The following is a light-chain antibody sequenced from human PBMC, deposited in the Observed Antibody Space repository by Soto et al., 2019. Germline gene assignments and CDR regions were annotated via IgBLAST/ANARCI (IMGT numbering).Light chain of an antibody. J-gene: IGKJ3*01. CDR1: QSVSTSY. CDR3: QQSGSSSFT. Sequence: EIVLTQSPGTLSLSPGERATLSCRASQSVSTSYLAWYQQKPGQAPRLLIYGASSRATGITDRFSGSGSGTDFTLTISRVEPEDLAVYYCQQSGSSSFTFGPGTKVDIK. CDR2: GAS. V-gene: IGKV3-20*01.